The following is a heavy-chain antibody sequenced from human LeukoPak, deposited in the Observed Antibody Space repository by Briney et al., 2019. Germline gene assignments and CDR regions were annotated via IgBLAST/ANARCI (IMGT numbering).Heavy chain of an antibody. V-gene: IGHV3-43*01. J-gene: IGHJ6*02. CDR2: ISWDGGST. Sequence: PGGSLRLSCAASGFTFDDYTMHWVRQAPGKGLEWVSLISWDGGSTYYADSVKGRFTISRDNSKNSLYLQMNSLRTEDTALYYCAKEMVRGTSFFLYYYYGMDVWGQGTTVTVSS. CDR1: GFTFDDYT. CDR3: AKEMVRGTSFFLYYYYGMDV. D-gene: IGHD3-10*01.